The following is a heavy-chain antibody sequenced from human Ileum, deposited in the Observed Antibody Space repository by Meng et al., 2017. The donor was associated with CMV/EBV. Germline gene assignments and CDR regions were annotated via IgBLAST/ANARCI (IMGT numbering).Heavy chain of an antibody. D-gene: IGHD5-12*01. CDR2: IYHKGNT. J-gene: IGHJ5*02. Sequence: QEHLQESGPGLVEPSQPLSLTCTVSGGSISNDNDWLTWCRQPPGKGLDWIGDIYHKGNTDHNPTTHKQAHFSIQTSKNQFSLHLNFVTAADTAVYYKNRDSYSGKGGIDHLDQGTLVTVS. CDR1: GGSISNDNDW. CDR3: NRDSYSGKGGIDH. V-gene: IGHV4-30-4*08.